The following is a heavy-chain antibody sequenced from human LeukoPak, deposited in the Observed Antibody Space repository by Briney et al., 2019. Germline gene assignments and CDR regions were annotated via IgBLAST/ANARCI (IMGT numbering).Heavy chain of an antibody. J-gene: IGHJ6*03. Sequence: SETLSLTCTVSGGSISSGDYYWSWIRQPPGKGLEWIGYIYYSGSTYYNRSLKSRVTISVDTSKNQFSLKLSSVTAADTAVYYCAGRYYYDSSGSLKDYYMDVWGKGTTVTVSS. D-gene: IGHD3-22*01. V-gene: IGHV4-30-4*01. CDR1: GGSISSGDYY. CDR3: AGRYYYDSSGSLKDYYMDV. CDR2: IYYSGST.